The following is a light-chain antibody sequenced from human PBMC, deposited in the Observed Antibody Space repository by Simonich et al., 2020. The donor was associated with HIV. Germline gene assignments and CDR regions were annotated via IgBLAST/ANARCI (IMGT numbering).Light chain of an antibody. CDR1: QSLLHSNGYNY. Sequence: DIVMTQSPLSLPVTPGEPASISCRSSQSLLHSNGYNYLDWYLQKPGQSPQLLIYLGSNRASGVPERFSGSGSGTDFTLKISRVEAEDVGVYYCMQNLQLPPTFGPGTKVDIK. CDR3: MQNLQLPPT. J-gene: IGKJ3*01. V-gene: IGKV2-28*01. CDR2: LGS.